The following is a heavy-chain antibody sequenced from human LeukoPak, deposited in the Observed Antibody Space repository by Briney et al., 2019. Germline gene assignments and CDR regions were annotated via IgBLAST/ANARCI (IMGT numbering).Heavy chain of an antibody. D-gene: IGHD3-3*01. CDR1: GYTFTGYY. J-gene: IGHJ4*02. CDR2: INPNSGGT. Sequence: GASVKVSCKASGYTFTGYYMQWVRQAPGQGHEWMGWINPNSGGTNYAQKFQGRVTMTRDTSISTAYMELSRLRSDDTAVYYCARGSDDFWSGYSPSYWGQGTLVTVSS. CDR3: ARGSDDFWSGYSPSY. V-gene: IGHV1-2*02.